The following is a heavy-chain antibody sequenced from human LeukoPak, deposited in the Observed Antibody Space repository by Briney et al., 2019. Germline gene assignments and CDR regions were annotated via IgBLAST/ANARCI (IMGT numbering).Heavy chain of an antibody. CDR3: ARYTFRAVDI. V-gene: IGHV3-53*01. J-gene: IGHJ3*02. Sequence: GGSLRLSCAASGLTVSSNYMTWVRQAPGKGLEWVSNIYAGGDTHYADSVRGRFTISRDNSNNTLYLQMNSLRAEDTAVYYCARYTFRAVDIWGQGTMVTVSS. CDR1: GLTVSSNY. CDR2: IYAGGDT. D-gene: IGHD3-16*01.